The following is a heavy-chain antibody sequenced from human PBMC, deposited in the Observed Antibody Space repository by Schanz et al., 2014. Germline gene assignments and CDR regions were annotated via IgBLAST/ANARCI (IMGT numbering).Heavy chain of an antibody. CDR3: ATRWRYCTATACQILEVLDV. Sequence: QVQLVQSGAEVKKPGSSVKVSCTASGGTFSSYTISWIRQAPGQGLEWVGWISPYTGNTHYFDKMEGRVTMTTDTSTSSACMELMRLRSDNTAMYYSATRWRYCTATACQILEVLDVWGQGTMVTVSS. CDR1: GGTFSSYT. D-gene: IGHD2-8*02. J-gene: IGHJ3*01. CDR2: ISPYTGNT. V-gene: IGHV1-18*01.